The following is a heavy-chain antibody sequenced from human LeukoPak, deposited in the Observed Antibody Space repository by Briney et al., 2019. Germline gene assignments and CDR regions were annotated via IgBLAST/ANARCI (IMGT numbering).Heavy chain of an antibody. CDR2: INWNGGST. CDR1: GFTFDDYG. J-gene: IGHJ6*03. CDR3: AMRHYYYYYMDV. V-gene: IGHV3-20*04. Sequence: GGSLRLSCAASGFTFDDYGMSWVRQAPGKGLEWVSGINWNGGSTGYAGSVKGRFTISRDNAKNSLYLQMNSLRAEDTALYYCAMRHYYYYYMDVWGKGTTVTVSS.